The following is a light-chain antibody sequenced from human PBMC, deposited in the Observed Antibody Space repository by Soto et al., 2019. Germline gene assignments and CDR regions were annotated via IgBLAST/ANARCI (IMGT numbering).Light chain of an antibody. J-gene: IGLJ2*01. V-gene: IGLV2-14*01. Sequence: QSALTQPASVSGSPGQSITISCSGTSSDVGGYNYVSWYQQHPGRAPKLIIYEVTNRPSGVSNRFSGSKSGNTASLTISGLQAEDEADYYCSSFTSSLTLVKFGGGTKLTVL. CDR2: EVT. CDR1: SSDVGGYNY. CDR3: SSFTSSLTLVK.